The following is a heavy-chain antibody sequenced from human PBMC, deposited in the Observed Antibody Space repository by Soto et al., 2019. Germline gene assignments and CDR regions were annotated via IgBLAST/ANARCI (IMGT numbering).Heavy chain of an antibody. J-gene: IGHJ6*02. CDR1: GFTFSSYG. Sequence: GGSLRLSCAASGFTFSSYGMHWVRQAPGKGLEWVAVISYDGSNKYYADSVKGRFTISRDNSKNTLYLQMNSLRAEDTAVYYCAKDRSLRVMVYYYYGMDVWGQGTTVTVSS. CDR3: AKDRSLRVMVYYYYGMDV. V-gene: IGHV3-30*18. CDR2: ISYDGSNK. D-gene: IGHD3-10*01.